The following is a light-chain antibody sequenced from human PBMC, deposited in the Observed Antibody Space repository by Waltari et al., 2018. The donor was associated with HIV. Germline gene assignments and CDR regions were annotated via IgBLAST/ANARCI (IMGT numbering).Light chain of an antibody. CDR2: DVT. V-gene: IGLV2-11*01. Sequence: QSALTQPRSVSGSPGQSVTISCTGTSSDVGGYNYGSWYQHHPGKAPKFMIYDVTKRPSGVPDRFSGSKSGNTASLTISGLQAEDEADYYCCSYAGRYTYVFGTGTKVTVL. CDR1: SSDVGGYNY. CDR3: CSYAGRYTYV. J-gene: IGLJ1*01.